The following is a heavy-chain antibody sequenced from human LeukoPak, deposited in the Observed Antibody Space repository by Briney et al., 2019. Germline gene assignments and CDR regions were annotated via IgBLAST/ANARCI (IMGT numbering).Heavy chain of an antibody. V-gene: IGHV3-9*01. CDR1: GFTFDDYA. D-gene: IGHD6-19*01. CDR2: ISWNSGSI. Sequence: PGGSLRLSCAASGFTFDDYAMHWVRQAPGKGLEWVSGISWNSGSIGYADSVKGRFTIFRDNAKNSLYLQMNSLRAEDTALYYCTIAVAGLTRGYFDYWGQGTLVTVSS. J-gene: IGHJ4*02. CDR3: TIAVAGLTRGYFDY.